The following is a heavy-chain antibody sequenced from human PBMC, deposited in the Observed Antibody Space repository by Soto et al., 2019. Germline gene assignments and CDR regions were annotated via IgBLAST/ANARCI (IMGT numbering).Heavy chain of an antibody. CDR2: ISGSGAST. D-gene: IGHD3-9*01. J-gene: IGHJ4*02. Sequence: GGSLRLSCAASGFTFSDYYMDWVRQAPGKGLEWVSAISGSGASTYYADSVKGRFTISRDNSKNTLYLQMNSLRAEDTAVYYCAHFDWFIDYWGQGTLVTVSS. V-gene: IGHV3-23*01. CDR1: GFTFSDYY. CDR3: AHFDWFIDY.